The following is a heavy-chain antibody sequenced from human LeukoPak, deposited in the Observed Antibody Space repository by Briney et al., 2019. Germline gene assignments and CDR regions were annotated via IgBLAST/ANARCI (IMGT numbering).Heavy chain of an antibody. CDR3: ASDYPRYYFYMDV. J-gene: IGHJ6*03. CDR1: GFTFSSYW. CDR2: INSDGSST. V-gene: IGHV3-74*01. Sequence: QPGGSLRLSCAASGFTFSSYWMHWVRQAPGKGLVWVSRINSDGSSTSYADSVKGRFTISRDNAKNTLYLQMNSPRAEDTAVYYCASDYPRYYFYMDVWGKGTTVTVSS.